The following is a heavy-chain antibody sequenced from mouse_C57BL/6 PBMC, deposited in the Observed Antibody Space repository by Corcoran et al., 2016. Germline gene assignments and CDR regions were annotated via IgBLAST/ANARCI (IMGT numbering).Heavy chain of an antibody. Sequence: EVQLQQSGAELVRPGASVKLSCTASGFNIKDYSMHWVKQRPEQGLEWIGRIDPEDGDTEYAPKFQGKATMTADTSSNTAYLQLSSLTSEDTAVYYCTTGRVDYGTYAMDYWGQGTSVTVSA. CDR1: GFNIKDYS. J-gene: IGHJ4*01. V-gene: IGHV14-1*01. D-gene: IGHD1-1*01. CDR3: TTGRVDYGTYAMDY. CDR2: IDPEDGDT.